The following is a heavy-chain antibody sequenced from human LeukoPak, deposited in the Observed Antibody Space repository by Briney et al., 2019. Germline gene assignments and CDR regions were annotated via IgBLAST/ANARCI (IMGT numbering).Heavy chain of an antibody. CDR3: ARVGYYYYYMDV. D-gene: IGHD1-26*01. CDR1: GGSISSSSYY. V-gene: IGHV4-39*01. J-gene: IGHJ6*03. Sequence: SETLSLTCTVYGGSISSSSYYWGWIRQPPGKGLEWIGSIYYSGSTYYNPSLKSRVTISVDTSKNQFSLKLSSVTAADTAVYYCARVGYYYYYMDVWGKGTTVTVSS. CDR2: IYYSGST.